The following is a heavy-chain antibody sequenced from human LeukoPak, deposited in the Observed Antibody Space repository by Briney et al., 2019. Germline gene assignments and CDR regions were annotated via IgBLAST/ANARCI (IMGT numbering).Heavy chain of an antibody. D-gene: IGHD6-19*01. CDR1: GGTFSSYA. CDR2: IIPIFGTA. Sequence: SVKVSCKASGGTFSSYAISWVRQAPGQGLEWMGGIIPIFGTANYAQKFQGRVTITADESTSTAYMELSSLRSEDTAVYYCARSLAVAVAGAGHDYWGQGTLVTVSS. J-gene: IGHJ4*02. V-gene: IGHV1-69*13. CDR3: ARSLAVAVAGAGHDY.